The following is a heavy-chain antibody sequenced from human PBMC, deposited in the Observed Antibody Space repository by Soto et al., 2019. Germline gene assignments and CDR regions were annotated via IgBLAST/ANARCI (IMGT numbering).Heavy chain of an antibody. Sequence: GGSLRLSWATLGFTFSSLWMFWVRQAPGKGPEWVANKNQDGSKKYYVDSLKGRFTISRHNGKNALWLQMNTLRDEDTAVYDCAEGTTGWGQGTLVTLSS. CDR2: KNQDGSKK. CDR3: AEGTTG. D-gene: IGHD3-10*01. J-gene: IGHJ4*02. CDR1: GFTFSSLW. V-gene: IGHV3-7*03.